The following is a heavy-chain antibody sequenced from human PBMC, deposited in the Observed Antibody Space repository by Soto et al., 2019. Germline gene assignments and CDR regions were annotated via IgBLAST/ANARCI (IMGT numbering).Heavy chain of an antibody. D-gene: IGHD3-22*01. CDR1: GYPFTGYY. J-gene: IGHJ4*02. CDR3: ARESSGYYYDY. V-gene: IGHV1-2*02. Sequence: SGYPFTGYYMHWVRQAPGQGLEWMGWINPNSGGTNYAQKFQGRVTMTRDTSISTAYMELSRLRSDDTAVYYCARESSGYYYDYWGQGTLVTVS. CDR2: INPNSGGT.